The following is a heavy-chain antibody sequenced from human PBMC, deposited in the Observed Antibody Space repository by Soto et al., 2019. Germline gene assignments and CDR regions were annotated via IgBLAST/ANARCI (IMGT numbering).Heavy chain of an antibody. D-gene: IGHD5-12*01. CDR2: ISGSGGST. J-gene: IGHJ6*03. Sequence: PGGSLRLSCAASGFTFSSYAMSWVRQAPGKGLEWVSAISGSGGSTYYADSVKGRFTISRDNSKNTLYLQMNSLRAEDTAVYYCAKGCHSDYDPYYYYYMDVWGKGTTVTVSS. CDR3: AKGCHSDYDPYYYYYMDV. V-gene: IGHV3-23*01. CDR1: GFTFSSYA.